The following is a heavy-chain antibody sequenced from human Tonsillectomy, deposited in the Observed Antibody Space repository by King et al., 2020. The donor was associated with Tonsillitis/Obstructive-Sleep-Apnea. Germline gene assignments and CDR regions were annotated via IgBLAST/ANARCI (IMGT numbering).Heavy chain of an antibody. D-gene: IGHD6-19*01. J-gene: IGHJ4*02. CDR2: IYPGDADI. CDR1: GYSFTSSW. CDR3: VKHASSGWYGDN. Sequence: VQLVESGAEVKKPGESLKISCKGSGYSFTSSWIGWVRQIPGGGLEWMGIIYPGDADIKYNPSFEGQVTISADKSNNTAYLQWSSLKASDTAMYYCVKHASSGWYGDNWGQGTLVTGSS. V-gene: IGHV5-51*01.